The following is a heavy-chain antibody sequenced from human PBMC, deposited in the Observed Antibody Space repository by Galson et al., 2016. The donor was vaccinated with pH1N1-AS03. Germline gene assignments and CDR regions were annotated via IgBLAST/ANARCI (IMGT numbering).Heavy chain of an antibody. CDR2: IYHSENA. Sequence: SETLSLTCTVSGDSVSSRFYYWDWIRQSPGKGLEWIGSIYHSENAYYNPSLKSRVTISLDESKNQFSLRLTSVTAEDTAVYYCAREAPSSGQYDEFDYYCGMDVGGQGPTVTVAS. V-gene: IGHV4-39*07. CDR3: AREAPSSGQYDEFDYYCGMDV. CDR1: GDSVSSRFYY. J-gene: IGHJ6*02. D-gene: IGHD6-19*01.